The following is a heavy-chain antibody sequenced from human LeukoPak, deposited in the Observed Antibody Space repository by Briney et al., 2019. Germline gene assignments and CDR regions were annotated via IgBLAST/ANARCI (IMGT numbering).Heavy chain of an antibody. CDR2: IYTSGST. V-gene: IGHV4-4*07. CDR3: ARDNDFWSGYLPHYYYYYMDV. J-gene: IGHJ6*03. Sequence: SETLSLTCTVSGGSISSYYWSWIRQPAGKGLEWIGRIYTSGSTNYNPSLKSRVTMSVDTSKNQFSLRLSSVTAADTAVYYCARDNDFWSGYLPHYYYYYMDVWGKGTTVTVSS. D-gene: IGHD3-3*01. CDR1: GGSISSYY.